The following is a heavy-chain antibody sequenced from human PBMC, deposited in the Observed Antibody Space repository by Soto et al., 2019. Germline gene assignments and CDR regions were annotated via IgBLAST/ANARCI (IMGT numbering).Heavy chain of an antibody. J-gene: IGHJ6*02. D-gene: IGHD2-15*01. V-gene: IGHV3-49*04. CDR1: GFTFGDYA. CDR2: IRSKAYGGTT. Sequence: SGGSLRLSCTASGFTFGDYAMSWVRQAPGKGLEWVGFIRSKAYGGTTEYAASVKGRFTISRDDSKSIAYLQMNSLKTEDTAVYYCTRDIVVVVAATQSMDVWGQGTTVTVSS. CDR3: TRDIVVVVAATQSMDV.